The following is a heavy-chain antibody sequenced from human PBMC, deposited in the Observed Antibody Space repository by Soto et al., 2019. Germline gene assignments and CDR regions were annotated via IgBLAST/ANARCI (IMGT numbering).Heavy chain of an antibody. CDR1: GGSFSGYY. CDR2: INHSGST. D-gene: IGHD3-10*01. J-gene: IGHJ5*02. CDR3: ARGRWERRITMVRGVRGDWFDP. Sequence: QVQLQQWGAGLLKPSETLSLTCAVYGGSFSGYYWSWIRQPPGKGLEWIGEINHSGSTNYNPSLKRRVTISVDTSKNQFSLKLSSVTAADTAVYYCARGRWERRITMVRGVRGDWFDPWGQGTLVTVSS. V-gene: IGHV4-34*01.